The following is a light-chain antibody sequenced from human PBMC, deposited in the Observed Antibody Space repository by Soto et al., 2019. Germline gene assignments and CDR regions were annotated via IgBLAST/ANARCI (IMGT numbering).Light chain of an antibody. J-gene: IGKJ4*01. Sequence: DVVMTQSPDSLSVSLGERATINCKSSQSVLYSSNNKNYFAWYQQKPGQPPRLLIYWASTRESGVLDRFSGSGSGTDFTLTISSLQAEDVAVYYCQQYYSTPLTFGGGTKVEI. V-gene: IGKV4-1*01. CDR3: QQYYSTPLT. CDR1: QSVLYSSNNKNY. CDR2: WAS.